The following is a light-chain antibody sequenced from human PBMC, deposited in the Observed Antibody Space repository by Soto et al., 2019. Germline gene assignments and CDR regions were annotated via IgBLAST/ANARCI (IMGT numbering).Light chain of an antibody. V-gene: IGKV1-39*01. J-gene: IGKJ1*01. CDR1: QSISSY. Sequence: DIQMTQSPSSLPASVGDRVTITCRASQSISSYLNWYQQKPGKAPKLLIYAASSLQSGVPSRFSGSGSGTDFTLTISSLQPEDFATYYCQQSYSTRWTVGQGTKVDSK. CDR2: AAS. CDR3: QQSYSTRWT.